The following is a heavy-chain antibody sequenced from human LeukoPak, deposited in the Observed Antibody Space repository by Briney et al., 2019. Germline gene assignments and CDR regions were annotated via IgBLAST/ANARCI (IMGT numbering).Heavy chain of an antibody. D-gene: IGHD1-26*01. CDR2: ISYDGSNK. J-gene: IGHJ4*02. V-gene: IGHV3-30-3*01. CDR3: ARGRDGTYFDY. Sequence: GGSLRLSCAASGFTFSSYAMHWVRQAPGKGLEWVAVISYDGSNKYYADSVKGRFTISRDNSKNTLYLQMNSLRAEDTAVYYCARGRDGTYFDYWGQGTLVTVSS. CDR1: GFTFSSYA.